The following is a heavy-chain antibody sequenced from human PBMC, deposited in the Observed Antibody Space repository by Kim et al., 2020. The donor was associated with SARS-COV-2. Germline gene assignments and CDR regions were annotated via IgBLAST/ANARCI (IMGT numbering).Heavy chain of an antibody. V-gene: IGHV3-11*06. Sequence: GGSLRLSCAASGFTFSDYYMSWIRQAPGKGLEWVSYISSSSSYTNYADSVKGRFTISRDNAKNSLYLQMNSLRAEDTAVYYCARETGSYNYYYGMDVWGQGTTVTVSS. D-gene: IGHD6-6*01. CDR3: ARETGSYNYYYGMDV. J-gene: IGHJ6*02. CDR1: GFTFSDYY. CDR2: ISSSSSYT.